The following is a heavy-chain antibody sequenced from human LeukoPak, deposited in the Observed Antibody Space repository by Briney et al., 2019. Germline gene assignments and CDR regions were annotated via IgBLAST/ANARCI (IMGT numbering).Heavy chain of an antibody. V-gene: IGHV3-23*01. CDR3: ARLMYGDYEFSFDY. Sequence: GGSLRLSCAASGFTFSNYAMSWVRQAPGKGLEWVSAISGSGGSTYYADSVKGRFTISRDNSKNTLYLQMNSLRAEDTAVYYCARLMYGDYEFSFDYWGQGTLVTVSS. D-gene: IGHD4-17*01. CDR1: GFTFSNYA. J-gene: IGHJ4*02. CDR2: ISGSGGST.